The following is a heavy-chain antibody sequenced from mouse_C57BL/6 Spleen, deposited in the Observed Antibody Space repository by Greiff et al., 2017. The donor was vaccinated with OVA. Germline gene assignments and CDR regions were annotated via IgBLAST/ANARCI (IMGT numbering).Heavy chain of an antibody. CDR1: GYTFTTYP. CDR2: FHPYNDDT. CDR3: ARTSNLYAMDY. V-gene: IGHV1-47*01. J-gene: IGHJ4*01. D-gene: IGHD2-5*01. Sequence: VQVVESGAELVKPGASVKMSCKASGYTFTTYPIEWMKQNHGKSLEWIGNFHPYNDDTKYNEKFKSKATLTVEKSSSTVYLELSRLTSDDSAVYYCARTSNLYAMDYWGQGTSVTVSS.